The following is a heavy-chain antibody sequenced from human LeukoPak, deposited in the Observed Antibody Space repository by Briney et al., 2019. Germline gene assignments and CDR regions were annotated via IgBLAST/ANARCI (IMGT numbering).Heavy chain of an antibody. J-gene: IGHJ4*02. Sequence: GGSLRLSCAASGFTFSSYAIHWVRQAPGKGLQWVAVISYDGINKYYADSVKGRFTISRDNSKNTLYLQMNSLRAEDTAVYYCAKVRSSSCYAAVDSWGQGTLVTVSS. CDR3: AKVRSSSCYAAVDS. V-gene: IGHV3-30*04. CDR2: ISYDGINK. CDR1: GFTFSSYA. D-gene: IGHD2-2*01.